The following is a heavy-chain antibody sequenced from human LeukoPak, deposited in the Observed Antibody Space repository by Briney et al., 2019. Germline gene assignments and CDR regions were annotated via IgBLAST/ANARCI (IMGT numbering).Heavy chain of an antibody. CDR2: INPSGGST. Sequence: ASVTVSCKASVYTFTIYYMHWVRQAPGQGLEWMGIINPSGGSTSYAQKFQGRVTMTRDTSTSTVYMELSSLRSEDTAVYYCARQWIQNYYFDYWGQGTLVTVSS. CDR3: ARQWIQNYYFDY. CDR1: VYTFTIYY. D-gene: IGHD5-18*01. V-gene: IGHV1-46*01. J-gene: IGHJ4*02.